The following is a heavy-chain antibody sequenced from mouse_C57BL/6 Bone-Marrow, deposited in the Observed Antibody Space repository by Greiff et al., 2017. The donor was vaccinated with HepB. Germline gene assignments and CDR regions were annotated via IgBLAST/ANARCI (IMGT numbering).Heavy chain of an antibody. Sequence: EVKLVESGGGLVQPGGSMKLSCVASGFTFSNYWMNWVRQSPEKGLEWVAQIRLKSDNYATHYAVSVKGRFTISRDDSKSIVYLQMNNLRAEDTGIYYCTGGWLPPYWYFDVWGTGTTVTVSS. D-gene: IGHD2-3*01. CDR3: TGGWLPPYWYFDV. CDR2: IRLKSDNYAT. J-gene: IGHJ1*03. CDR1: GFTFSNYW. V-gene: IGHV6-3*01.